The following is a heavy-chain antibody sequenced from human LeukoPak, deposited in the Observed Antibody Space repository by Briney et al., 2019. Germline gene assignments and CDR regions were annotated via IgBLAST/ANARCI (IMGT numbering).Heavy chain of an antibody. D-gene: IGHD5-12*01. CDR1: GFTFSSYG. J-gene: IGHJ3*02. Sequence: GGSLRLSCAASGFTFSSYGMHWVRQAPGKGLEWVAVIWYDGSNKYYADSVKGRFTISRDNSKNTLYLQMNSLRAEDTAVYYYARVPRSGLRHGAFDIWGQGTMVTVSS. CDR2: IWYDGSNK. CDR3: ARVPRSGLRHGAFDI. V-gene: IGHV3-33*01.